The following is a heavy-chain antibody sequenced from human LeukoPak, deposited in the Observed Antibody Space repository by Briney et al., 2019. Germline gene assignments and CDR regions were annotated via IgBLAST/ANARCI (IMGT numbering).Heavy chain of an antibody. J-gene: IGHJ4*02. CDR1: GGSFSGYY. D-gene: IGHD1-26*01. CDR2: INHSGST. Sequence: PSETLSLTCAAYGGSFSGYYWSWVRQPPGKGLDWIGEINHSGSTNYNPSLKSRVTISVDTSKNQFSLKLSSVTAADTAVYYCARGRIAISGSYAYWGQGTLVTVSS. CDR3: ARGRIAISGSYAY. V-gene: IGHV4-34*01.